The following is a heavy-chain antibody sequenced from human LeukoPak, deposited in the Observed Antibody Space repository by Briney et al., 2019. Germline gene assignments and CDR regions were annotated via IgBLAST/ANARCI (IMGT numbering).Heavy chain of an antibody. CDR1: GGSISSYY. CDR3: ARGRSVAVAGRRYYYYGMDV. V-gene: IGHV4-59*01. D-gene: IGHD6-19*01. CDR2: IYYSGNT. Sequence: SETLSLTCTVSGGSISSYYWSWIRQPPGKGLEWIGYIYYSGNTNYNPSLKSRVTISVDTSKNQFSLKLSSVTAADTAVYYCARGRSVAVAGRRYYYYGMDVWGQGTTVTVSS. J-gene: IGHJ6*02.